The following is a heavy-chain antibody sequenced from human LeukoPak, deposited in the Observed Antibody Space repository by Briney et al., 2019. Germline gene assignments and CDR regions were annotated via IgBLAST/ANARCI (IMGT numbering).Heavy chain of an antibody. CDR3: ARTLITMIVVGTRNDAFDI. CDR2: INPNSGGT. V-gene: IGHV1-2*02. D-gene: IGHD3-22*01. Sequence: ASVTVSCTASGYTFTGYYMHWVRQAPGQGLEWMGWINPNSGGTNYAQKFQGRVTMTRDTSISTAYMELSRLRSDDTAVYYCARTLITMIVVGTRNDAFDIWGQGTMVTVSS. CDR1: GYTFTGYY. J-gene: IGHJ3*02.